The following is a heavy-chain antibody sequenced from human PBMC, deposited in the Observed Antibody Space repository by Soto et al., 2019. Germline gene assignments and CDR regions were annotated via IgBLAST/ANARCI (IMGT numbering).Heavy chain of an antibody. CDR1: GFTFSSYS. J-gene: IGHJ6*02. Sequence: GGSLRLSCAASGFTFSSYSMNWVRQAPGKGLEWVSSISSSSSYIYYADSVKGRFTISRDNAKNSLYLQMNSLRAEDTAVYYCARVVGGQWLIPHYYGMDVWGQGTTVTVSS. V-gene: IGHV3-21*01. CDR2: ISSSSSYI. D-gene: IGHD6-19*01. CDR3: ARVVGGQWLIPHYYGMDV.